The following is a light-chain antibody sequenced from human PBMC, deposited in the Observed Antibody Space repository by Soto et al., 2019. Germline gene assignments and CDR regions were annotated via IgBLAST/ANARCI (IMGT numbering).Light chain of an antibody. V-gene: IGLV1-40*01. CDR2: GNS. J-gene: IGLJ2*01. CDR3: QSYASSLSAL. CDR1: SSNIGAGYD. Sequence: QSVLTQPPSVSGAPGQRVTISCTGSSSNIGAGYDVHWYQQLPGTAPKLLIYGNSNRPAGVPDPFSGSKSGTSASLAITGLQAEDGADYYCQSYASSLSALFAGGTQLT.